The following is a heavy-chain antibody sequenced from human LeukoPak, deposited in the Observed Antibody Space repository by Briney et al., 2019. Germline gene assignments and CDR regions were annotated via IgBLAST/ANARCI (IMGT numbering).Heavy chain of an antibody. D-gene: IGHD3-10*01. Sequence: GASVKVSCKASGYTFINYDINWVRQATGQGLEWMGWISAYNGNTKYSQKVQGRVTMTTDTSTSTAYMELRSLRSDDTAVYYCARDGTKLPWFGELRITRYYFYYMDVWGKGTTVTISS. J-gene: IGHJ6*03. CDR2: ISAYNGNT. CDR1: GYTFINYD. V-gene: IGHV1-18*01. CDR3: ARDGTKLPWFGELRITRYYFYYMDV.